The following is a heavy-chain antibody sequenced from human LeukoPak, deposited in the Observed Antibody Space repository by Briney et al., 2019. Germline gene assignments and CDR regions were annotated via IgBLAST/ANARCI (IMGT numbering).Heavy chain of an antibody. D-gene: IGHD5-12*01. V-gene: IGHV3-66*01. CDR2: IYSGGST. CDR1: GFTFSSYA. Sequence: PGGSLRLSCAASGFTFSSYAMSWVRQAPGKGLEWVSVIYSGGSTYYADSVKGRFTISRDNSKNTLYLQMNSLRAEDTAVYYCARVPYEGHFDYWGQGTLVTVSS. J-gene: IGHJ4*02. CDR3: ARVPYEGHFDY.